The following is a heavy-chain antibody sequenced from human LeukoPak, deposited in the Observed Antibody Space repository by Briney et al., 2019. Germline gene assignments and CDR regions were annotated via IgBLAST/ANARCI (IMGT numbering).Heavy chain of an antibody. J-gene: IGHJ4*02. V-gene: IGHV3-53*01. CDR1: GFTVSTNY. CDR2: IYKAGDP. Sequence: GGSLRLSCAASGFTVSTNYMTWVRQAPGKGLEWVSVIYKAGDPYNADSVKGRFSISRDNRKNMLYLQMNSLRAEDTAVYYCARGLIYYDSRGHYLAERPYFDYWGQGTLVTVSS. D-gene: IGHD3-22*01. CDR3: ARGLIYYDSRGHYLAERPYFDY.